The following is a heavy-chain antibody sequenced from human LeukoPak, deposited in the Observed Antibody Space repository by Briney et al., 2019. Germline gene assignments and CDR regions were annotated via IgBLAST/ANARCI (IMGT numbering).Heavy chain of an antibody. D-gene: IGHD3-22*01. CDR1: GYTFTCYY. CDR3: ARAGGYYDSSGYYDY. Sequence: ASVKVSCKASGYTFTCYYMHWVRQAPGQGLEWMGIINPSGGSTSYAQKFQGRVTMTRDTSTSTVYMELSSLRSEDTAVYYCARAGGYYDSSGYYDYWGQGTLVTVSS. J-gene: IGHJ4*02. CDR2: INPSGGST. V-gene: IGHV1-46*01.